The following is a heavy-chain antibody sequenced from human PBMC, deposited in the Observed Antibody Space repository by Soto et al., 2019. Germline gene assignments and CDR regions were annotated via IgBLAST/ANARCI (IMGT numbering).Heavy chain of an antibody. V-gene: IGHV3-30-3*01. CDR1: GFTFSSYA. Sequence: QVQLVASGGGVVQPGRSLRLSCAASGFTFSSYAMHWVRQAPGKGLEWVAVISYDGSNKYYADSVKGRFTISRDNSKNTLYLQMNSLRAEDTAAYYCARGKWLRLDYWGQGTLVTVSS. D-gene: IGHD3-22*01. J-gene: IGHJ4*02. CDR2: ISYDGSNK. CDR3: ARGKWLRLDY.